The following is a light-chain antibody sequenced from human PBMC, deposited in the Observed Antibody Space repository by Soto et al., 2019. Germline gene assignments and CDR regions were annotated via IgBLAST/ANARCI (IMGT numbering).Light chain of an antibody. CDR1: QTISSW. J-gene: IGKJ1*01. CDR2: KAS. Sequence: IQMTQSPSTLSASVGDTVTITCRASQTISSWLAWYQQKPGKAPKLLIYKASTLKSGVPSRFSGSGSGTEFTLTISSLQPDDFATYYCQHHNSYSEAFGQGTKVDIK. CDR3: QHHNSYSEA. V-gene: IGKV1-5*03.